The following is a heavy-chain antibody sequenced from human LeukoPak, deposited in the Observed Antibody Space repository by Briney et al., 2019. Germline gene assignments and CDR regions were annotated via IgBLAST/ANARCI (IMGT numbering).Heavy chain of an antibody. Sequence: PSQTLSLTCTVSGGSISSGGYYWSWIRQHPGKGLEWIGYIYYSGSTYYNPSLKSRVTISVDTSKNQFSLKLSSVTAADTAVYYCARDAVSKAPFWSGYYYFDYWGQGTLVTVSS. J-gene: IGHJ4*02. CDR1: GGSISSGGYY. CDR3: ARDAVSKAPFWSGYYYFDY. CDR2: IYYSGST. V-gene: IGHV4-31*03. D-gene: IGHD3-3*01.